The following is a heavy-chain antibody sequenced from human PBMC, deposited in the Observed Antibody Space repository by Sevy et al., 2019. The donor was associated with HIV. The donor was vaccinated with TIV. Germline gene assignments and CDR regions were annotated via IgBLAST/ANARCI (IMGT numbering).Heavy chain of an antibody. Sequence: GESLKISCKGSGYKFTTYWIGWVRQMPGKGLEWMGIIYPGDSDTRYSPSFQGQVTISADNSTRTAFLQCISLKASDTAMYYYALIVQPTKEPFDIWGQGTMVTVSS. J-gene: IGHJ3*02. V-gene: IGHV5-51*01. CDR1: GYKFTTYW. D-gene: IGHD1-26*01. CDR2: IYPGDSDT. CDR3: ALIVQPTKEPFDI.